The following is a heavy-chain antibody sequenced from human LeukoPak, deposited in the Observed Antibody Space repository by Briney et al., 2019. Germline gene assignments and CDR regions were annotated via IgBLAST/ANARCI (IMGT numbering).Heavy chain of an antibody. CDR2: IREDGGQM. V-gene: IGHV3-7*05. J-gene: IGHJ4*02. CDR3: ARGAAGGDFDY. CDR1: GFTFDNSW. D-gene: IGHD6-13*01. Sequence: PGGSLRLSCVASGFTFDNSWMTWVRQAPGKGLEWVANIREDGGQMYYVDSVKGRFTVSRDNAKNSLYLQMSSLRVEDTAVYYCARGAAGGDFDYWGQGTLVTVSS.